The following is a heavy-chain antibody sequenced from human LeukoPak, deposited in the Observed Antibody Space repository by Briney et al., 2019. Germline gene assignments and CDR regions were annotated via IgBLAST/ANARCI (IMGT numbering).Heavy chain of an antibody. CDR1: GITFSGYT. Sequence: GGSLRLSCAASGITFSGYTMSWVRQAPGKGLEWVSSILNNGATTYYADSVKGRFTISRDSSKDTLDLQMNSLRAGDTAIYYCAKAQGGTNGLLDNWGQGTLVTVSS. CDR2: ILNNGATT. J-gene: IGHJ4*02. CDR3: AKAQGGTNGLLDN. V-gene: IGHV3-23*01. D-gene: IGHD3-16*01.